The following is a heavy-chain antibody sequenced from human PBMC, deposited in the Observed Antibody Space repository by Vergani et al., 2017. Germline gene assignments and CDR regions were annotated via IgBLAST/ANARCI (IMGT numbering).Heavy chain of an antibody. D-gene: IGHD3-10*01. J-gene: IGHJ4*02. CDR3: AREMAXRGIWFGELLSGFPFDY. V-gene: IGHV1-69*01. Sequence: QVQLVQSGAEVKKPGSSVKVSCKASGGTFSSYAISWVRQAPGQGLEWMGGIIPIFGTANSAQKFQGRVTITADESTSTSYMGLSSLRSEDTAVYYCAREMAXRGIWFGELLSGFPFDYWGQGTLVTVSS. CDR2: IIPIFGTA. CDR1: GGTFSSYA.